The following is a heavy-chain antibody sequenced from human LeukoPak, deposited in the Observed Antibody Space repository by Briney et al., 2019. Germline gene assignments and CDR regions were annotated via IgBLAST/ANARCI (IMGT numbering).Heavy chain of an antibody. CDR3: AREFGNTYYFDY. V-gene: IGHV1-46*01. D-gene: IGHD4-23*01. Sequence: ASVKVSCKAFGYTFTRYYIHWVRQAPGQGLEWMGAIDCDGGNTKYAQRFQGRVTMTRDTSTSTVYMELSSLRSEDTAVFCCAREFGNTYYFDYWGQGTLVTVSS. J-gene: IGHJ4*02. CDR1: GYTFTRYY. CDR2: IDCDGGNT.